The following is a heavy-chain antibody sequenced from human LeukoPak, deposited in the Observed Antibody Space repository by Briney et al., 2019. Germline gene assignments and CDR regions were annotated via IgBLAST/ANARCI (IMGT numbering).Heavy chain of an antibody. J-gene: IGHJ4*02. CDR2: INHSGST. CDR1: GGSFSGYY. Sequence: PSETLSLTCAVSGGSFSGYYWNWIRQSPGKGLEWIGEINHSGSTNYNPSLKSRVTISVDTSKNQFSLKLSSVTAADTAVYYCARGPFLWGQGTLVTVSS. CDR3: ARGPFL. D-gene: IGHD2/OR15-2a*01. V-gene: IGHV4-34*01.